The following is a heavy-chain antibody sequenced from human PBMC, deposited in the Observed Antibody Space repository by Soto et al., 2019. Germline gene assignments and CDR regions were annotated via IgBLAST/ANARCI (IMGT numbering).Heavy chain of an antibody. CDR1: GGTFSSYA. J-gene: IGHJ5*02. D-gene: IGHD3-22*01. CDR3: SRDRGPSSGYYLYWFDP. V-gene: IGHV1-69*12. CDR2: IIPIFGTA. Sequence: QVQLVQSGAEVKKPGSSVKVSCKASGGTFSSYAITWVRQAPGQGLEWMGAIIPIFGTANYAQKFQGRGTTTADESTRTAYMELSSLRSEDTAVYYCSRDRGPSSGYYLYWFDPWGQGTLVTVSS.